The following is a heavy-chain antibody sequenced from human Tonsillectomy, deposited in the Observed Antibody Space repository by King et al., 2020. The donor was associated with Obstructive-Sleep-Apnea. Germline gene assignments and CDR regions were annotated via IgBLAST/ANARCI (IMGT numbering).Heavy chain of an antibody. J-gene: IGHJ4*02. CDR1: GGSISNSNW. CDR2: IYHSGST. V-gene: IGHV4-4*02. D-gene: IGHD4/OR15-4a*01. CDR3: ARVFPGADCFDY. Sequence: VQLQESGPGLVKPSGTLSLTCAVSGGSISNSNWWSWVRQPPGKGLEWIGEIYHSGSTNYNPSLKSRVTISLDKSKNQFSLKLSSVTAADTALYYCARVFPGADCFDYWGQGTLVTVSS.